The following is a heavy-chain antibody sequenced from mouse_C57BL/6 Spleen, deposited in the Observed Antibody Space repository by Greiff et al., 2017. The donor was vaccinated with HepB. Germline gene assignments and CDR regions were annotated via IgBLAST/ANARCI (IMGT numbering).Heavy chain of an antibody. CDR2: IYPGDGDT. J-gene: IGHJ1*03. CDR1: GYAFSSSW. V-gene: IGHV1-82*01. D-gene: IGHD2-5*01. Sequence: QVQLQQSGPELVKPGASVKISCKASGYAFSSSWMNWVKQRPGKGLEWIGRIYPGDGDTNYNGKFKGKATLTADKSSSTAYMQLSSLTSEDSAVYFCARSDYSNYEDWYFDVWGTGTTVTVSS. CDR3: ARSDYSNYEDWYFDV.